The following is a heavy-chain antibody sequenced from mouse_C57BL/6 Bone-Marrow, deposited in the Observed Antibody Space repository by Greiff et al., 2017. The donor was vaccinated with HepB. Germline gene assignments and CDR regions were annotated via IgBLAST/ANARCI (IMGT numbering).Heavy chain of an antibody. J-gene: IGHJ2*01. V-gene: IGHV14-4*01. D-gene: IGHD1-1*01. CDR3: TPYYYGNDY. CDR1: GFNIKDDY. CDR2: IDPENGDT. Sequence: VQLQQSGAELVRPGASVKLSCTASGFNIKDDYMHWVKQSPEQGLEWIGWIDPENGDTEYASKFQGKATITADTSSNTAYLQLSSLTSEDTAVYYCTPYYYGNDYWGQGTTLTVSS.